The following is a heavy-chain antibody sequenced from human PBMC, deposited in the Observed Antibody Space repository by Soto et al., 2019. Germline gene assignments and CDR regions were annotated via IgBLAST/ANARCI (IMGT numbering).Heavy chain of an antibody. CDR1: GYMFISYG. J-gene: IGHJ4*02. Sequence: QVQLVQSGAEVKKRGASVKVSCKASGYMFISYGMSWLRQAPGQGLEWIGWISGYNGKTDLAQKFQGRVTMTTEESPSTVYMELTSLRFDDTALYYCARDETYTAGWYFEHWGQGTLVTVPS. D-gene: IGHD6-19*01. V-gene: IGHV1-18*01. CDR3: ARDETYTAGWYFEH. CDR2: ISGYNGKT.